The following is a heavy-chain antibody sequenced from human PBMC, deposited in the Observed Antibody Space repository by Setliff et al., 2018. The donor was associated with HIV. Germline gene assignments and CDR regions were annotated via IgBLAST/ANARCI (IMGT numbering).Heavy chain of an antibody. V-gene: IGHV3-9*01. CDR1: GFNFKDFA. J-gene: IGHJ6*03. D-gene: IGHD2-15*01. CDR3: ARVYCSGGSCYSYYYYYYMDV. CDR2: ITWSSDSI. Sequence: GGSLRLSCAASGFNFKDFAMHWVRQPPGKGLEWVSGITWSSDSIAYADSVKGRFTISRDNSKNTLFLQMNSLRAEDTAVYYCARVYCSGGSCYSYYYYYYMDVWGKGTTVTVSS.